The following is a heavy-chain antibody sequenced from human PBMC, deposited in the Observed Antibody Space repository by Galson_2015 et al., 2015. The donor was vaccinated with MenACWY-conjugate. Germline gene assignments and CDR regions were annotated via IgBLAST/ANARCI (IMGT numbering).Heavy chain of an antibody. D-gene: IGHD1-1*01. J-gene: IGHJ4*02. CDR2: IKADGSFS. V-gene: IGHV3-74*01. CDR3: ARDNNWSFDS. Sequence: SLRLSCAASGFTFNNYWMRWVRQPPGKGLEWISYIKADGSFSNYADSVKGRFTISTDNAKNMVYPQMDGLGDEDTAVYFCARDNNWSFDSWGQGTLVTVSS. CDR1: GFTFNNYW.